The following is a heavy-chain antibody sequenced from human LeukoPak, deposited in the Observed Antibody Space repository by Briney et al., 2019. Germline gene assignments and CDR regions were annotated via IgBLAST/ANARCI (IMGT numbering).Heavy chain of an antibody. Sequence: ASVKVSCKTSGYTFTSFSITWVRQAPGQGLEWMGWISAYNGDTKYAQNLQGRVTITRDTSASTACMELSSLRSEDTAVYYCARDPPRSGSYTYYYYGMDVWGQGTTVTVSS. D-gene: IGHD3-10*01. J-gene: IGHJ6*02. V-gene: IGHV1-18*01. CDR1: GYTFTSFS. CDR3: ARDPPRSGSYTYYYYGMDV. CDR2: ISAYNGDT.